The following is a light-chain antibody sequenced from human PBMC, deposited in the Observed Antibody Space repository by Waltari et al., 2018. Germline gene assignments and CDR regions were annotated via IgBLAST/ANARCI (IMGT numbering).Light chain of an antibody. CDR1: QSVSRY. Sequence: DIVLTQSLRTLSFSPGERAPLSSRARQSVSRYLVWDQHRLGQAPKLLIYDAYIRAPGIPDRFSGSGSGTDFSLTISRLEPEDFAVYYCQRYVRLPATFGQGTKVEIK. V-gene: IGKV3-20*01. J-gene: IGKJ1*01. CDR3: QRYVRLPAT. CDR2: DAY.